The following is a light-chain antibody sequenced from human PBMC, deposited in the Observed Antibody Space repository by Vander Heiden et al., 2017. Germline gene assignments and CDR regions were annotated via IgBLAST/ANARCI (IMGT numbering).Light chain of an antibody. V-gene: IGLV3-21*02. CDR3: QVWDSTTDHYV. CDR1: NIGPKS. Sequence: YALTQPLPVSVALGQTPRITCGGTNIGPKSVHWYQQKPGQTPVLVVYGDSGRPSGIPERFSGSNSGNTATLTISRVEAGDEADYFCQVWDSTTDHYVFGTGAKVTVL. CDR2: GDS. J-gene: IGLJ1*01.